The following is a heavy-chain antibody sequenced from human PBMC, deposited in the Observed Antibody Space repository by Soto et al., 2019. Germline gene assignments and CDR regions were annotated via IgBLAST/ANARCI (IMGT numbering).Heavy chain of an antibody. CDR3: ARVPDY. Sequence: SETLSLTCTVSGGSISSNNYFWGWIRQPPGKGLEWIGYMYHSGSTYYNPSLKSRVTISIDRSKNQFSLKLSSVTAADTAVYYCARVPDYWGQGILVTVSS. CDR2: MYHSGST. V-gene: IGHV4-39*07. J-gene: IGHJ4*02. D-gene: IGHD2-2*01. CDR1: GGSISSNNYF.